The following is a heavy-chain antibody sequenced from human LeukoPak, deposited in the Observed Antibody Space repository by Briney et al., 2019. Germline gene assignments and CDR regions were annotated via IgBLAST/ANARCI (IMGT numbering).Heavy chain of an antibody. Sequence: SETLSLTCAVYGGSFTGYYWSWIRQPPGKGLEWIGYIYYSGSTNYNPSLKSRVTISVDTSKNQFSLKLSSVTAADTAVYYCARGLMMAVAGRGEFHYWGQGTLVTVSS. V-gene: IGHV4-59*01. D-gene: IGHD6-13*01. CDR2: IYYSGST. CDR3: ARGLMMAVAGRGEFHY. J-gene: IGHJ4*02. CDR1: GGSFTGYY.